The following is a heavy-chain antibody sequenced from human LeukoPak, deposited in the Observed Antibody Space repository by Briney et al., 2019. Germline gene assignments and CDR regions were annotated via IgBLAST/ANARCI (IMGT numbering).Heavy chain of an antibody. J-gene: IGHJ4*02. CDR2: IKEDGSEK. Sequence: PGGSLRLSCTASGFTFSDSWMDWVRQAPGKGLEWLANIKEDGSEKYYVDSVKGRFTISRDNAKNSLYLQMNSLRAEDTAVYYCAKHKENYGDSCLDDYWGQGTLVTVSS. CDR1: GFTFSDSW. CDR3: AKHKENYGDSCLDDY. V-gene: IGHV3-7*03. D-gene: IGHD4-17*01.